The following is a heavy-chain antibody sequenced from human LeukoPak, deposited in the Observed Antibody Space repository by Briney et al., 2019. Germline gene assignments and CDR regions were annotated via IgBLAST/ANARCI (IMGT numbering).Heavy chain of an antibody. CDR3: GRSRAGAIDY. Sequence: PGGSLRLSCAASGFTLSDHYMDWVRQAPGKGLEWVGRTRNKANSYSTEYAASVKGRFTISRDESKNSLYLQMNSLKTEDTAVYYCGRSRAGAIDYWGQGILVTVSS. V-gene: IGHV3-72*01. D-gene: IGHD1-26*01. CDR2: TRNKANSYST. J-gene: IGHJ4*02. CDR1: GFTLSDHY.